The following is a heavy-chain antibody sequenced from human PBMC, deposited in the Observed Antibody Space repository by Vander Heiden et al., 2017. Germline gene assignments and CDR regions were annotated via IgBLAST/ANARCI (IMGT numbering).Heavy chain of an antibody. CDR3: ARLRDYYDSSGYHSLNWFDP. CDR1: GYRFTAYW. V-gene: IGHV5-51*01. Sequence: EVQLVQSGAEGKKPGESLKISCKGSGYRFTAYWIAWVPMMPGKGLEWMGITYPDDSETRYSPSFQGQVTISVDKSISTAYLQWSSLKASDTAMYYCARLRDYYDSSGYHSLNWFDPWGQGTLVTVSS. CDR2: TYPDDSET. D-gene: IGHD3-22*01. J-gene: IGHJ5*02.